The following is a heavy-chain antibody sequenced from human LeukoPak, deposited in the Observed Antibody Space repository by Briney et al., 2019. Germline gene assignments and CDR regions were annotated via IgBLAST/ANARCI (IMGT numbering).Heavy chain of an antibody. CDR1: GGSFSGHY. Sequence: SETLSLTCAVYGGSFSGHYWTWIRQSPGKGLEWIGEINHSGSTNYNASLKSRVTISVDTCKNRFSLRLSSVTAADTAVYYCARAPATAGTIDYWGQGTLVTVSS. CDR3: ARAPATAGTIDY. CDR2: INHSGST. D-gene: IGHD1-7*01. V-gene: IGHV4-34*01. J-gene: IGHJ4*02.